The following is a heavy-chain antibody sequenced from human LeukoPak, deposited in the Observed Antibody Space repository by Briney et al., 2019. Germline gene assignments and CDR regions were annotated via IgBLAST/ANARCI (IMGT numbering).Heavy chain of an antibody. J-gene: IGHJ4*02. Sequence: ASVKVSCKVSGYTLTELSMHWVRQAPGKGLEWMGGFDPEDGETIYAQKFQGRVTMTEDTSTDTAYMELSSLRSEDTAVYYCARCHYYDSSGYYYDCAFDYWGQGTLVTVSS. V-gene: IGHV1-24*01. CDR2: FDPEDGET. D-gene: IGHD3-22*01. CDR1: GYTLTELS. CDR3: ARCHYYDSSGYYYDCAFDY.